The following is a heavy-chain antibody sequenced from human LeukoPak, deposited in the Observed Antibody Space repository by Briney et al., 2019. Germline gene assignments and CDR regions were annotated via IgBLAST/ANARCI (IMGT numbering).Heavy chain of an antibody. CDR2: VYYSGST. CDR3: ARIHRYCSGGACYVLDN. J-gene: IGHJ4*02. D-gene: IGHD2-15*01. V-gene: IGHV4-59*01. CDR1: GGSFSGYY. Sequence: SETLSLTCVVSGGSFSGYYWGWIRQPPGRGLEWIGYVYYSGSTNYNPSFKSRITISVDTSRNQFSLQLSSVTAADTAVYYCARIHRYCSGGACYVLDNWGQGTLVAVFS.